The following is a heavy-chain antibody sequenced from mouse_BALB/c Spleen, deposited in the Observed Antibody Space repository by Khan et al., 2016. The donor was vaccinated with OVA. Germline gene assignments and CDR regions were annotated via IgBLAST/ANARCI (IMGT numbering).Heavy chain of an antibody. V-gene: IGHV1-77*01. D-gene: IGHD1-2*01. J-gene: IGHJ3*01. CDR1: GYTFTDYY. CDR2: ISPGSGDT. Sequence: QVQLQQSGAELARPGASVKLSCKASGYTFTDYYINWVKQRTGQGLEWIGEISPGSGDTYSNEKFKGRATLTADKSSSTVYMQLSSLTAEASAVYCCARRNYFGYTFAYWGQGTLVTVSA. CDR3: ARRNYFGYTFAY.